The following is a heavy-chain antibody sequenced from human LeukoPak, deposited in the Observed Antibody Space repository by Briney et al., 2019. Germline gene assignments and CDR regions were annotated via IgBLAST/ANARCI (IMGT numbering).Heavy chain of an antibody. CDR3: ARAPPTTVTEYYFDY. CDR1: GGSISSGGYY. V-gene: IGHV4-31*03. Sequence: SETLSLTCTVSGGSISSGGYYWSWIRQHPGKGLEWIGYIYYSGSTYYNPSLKSRVTISVDTSKNQFSLKLSSVTAADTAVYYCARAPPTTVTEYYFDYWGQGTLVTVSS. CDR2: IYYSGST. D-gene: IGHD4-17*01. J-gene: IGHJ4*02.